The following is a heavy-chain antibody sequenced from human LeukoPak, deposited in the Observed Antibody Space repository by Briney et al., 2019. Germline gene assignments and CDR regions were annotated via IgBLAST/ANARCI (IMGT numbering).Heavy chain of an antibody. CDR2: ISAYNGNT. J-gene: IGHJ4*02. D-gene: IGHD3-3*02. CDR3: AREAFLEWLPKYYFDY. V-gene: IGHV1-18*01. CDR1: GYTFTSYD. Sequence: GASVKVSCKASGYTFTSYDISWVLQAPGQGLEWMGWISAYNGNTNYAQKLQGRVTMTPDTSTSTAYMELRSLRSDDTAVYYCAREAFLEWLPKYYFDYWGQGTLVTVSS.